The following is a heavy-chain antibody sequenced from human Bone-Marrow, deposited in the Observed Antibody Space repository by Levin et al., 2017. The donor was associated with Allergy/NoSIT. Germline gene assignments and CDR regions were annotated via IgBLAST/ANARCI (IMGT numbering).Heavy chain of an antibody. CDR3: ARDSVEVVEPAPDDNNQPSLLMDV. CDR2: IWYDGSNE. CDR1: GFTFTTYA. D-gene: IGHD3-22*01. J-gene: IGHJ6*02. Sequence: GGSLRLSCATSGFTFTTYAMHWVRQAPDKGLEWMAVIWYDGSNEYYADSVRGRFTISRDNSKNTLYLQMNSLRAEDTAVYFCARDSVEVVEPAPDDNNQPSLLMDVWGQGTTVIVSS. V-gene: IGHV3-33*01.